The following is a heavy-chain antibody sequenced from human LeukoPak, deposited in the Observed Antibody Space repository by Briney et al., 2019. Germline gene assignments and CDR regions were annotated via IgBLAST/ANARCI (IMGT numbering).Heavy chain of an antibody. CDR2: IWYDGSNK. D-gene: IGHD3-22*01. CDR1: GFTFSSYG. J-gene: IGHJ4*02. CDR3: ARRRYYDSSGYSYYFDY. V-gene: IGHV3-33*01. Sequence: GGSLRLSCAASGFTFSSYGMHWVRQAPGKGLEWVAVIWYDGSNKYYADSVKGRFTISRDNSKNTLYLQMNSLRAEDTAVYYCARRRYYDSSGYSYYFDYWGQGTLVTVSS.